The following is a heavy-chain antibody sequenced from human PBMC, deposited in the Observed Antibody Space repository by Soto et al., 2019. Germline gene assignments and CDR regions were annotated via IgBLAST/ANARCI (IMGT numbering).Heavy chain of an antibody. Sequence: PGESLKISCKGSGYTFTNCWIGWVLQMPGKGLEWMGIIYPGDSDTKYNPSFQGQVTISADKSITTTYLQWSSLKASDTAIYYCAASIFYYGMDVWGQGATVTVSS. CDR2: IYPGDSDT. J-gene: IGHJ6*02. CDR1: GYTFTNCW. CDR3: AASIFYYGMDV. V-gene: IGHV5-51*01.